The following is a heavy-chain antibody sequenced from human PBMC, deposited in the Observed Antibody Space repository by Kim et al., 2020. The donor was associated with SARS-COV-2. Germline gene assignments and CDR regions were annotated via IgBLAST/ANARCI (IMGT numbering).Heavy chain of an antibody. D-gene: IGHD6-19*01. V-gene: IGHV4-4*07. J-gene: IGHJ5*02. CDR3: ARDTYSSGWGWFDP. Sequence: NPSLKSRGTMSLDTSKNHFSLKLSYVTGADTAVYYCARDTYSSGWGWFDPWGQGTLVTVSP.